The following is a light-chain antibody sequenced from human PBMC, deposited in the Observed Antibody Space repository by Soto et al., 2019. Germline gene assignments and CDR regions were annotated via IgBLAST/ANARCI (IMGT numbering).Light chain of an antibody. CDR1: QSISSW. CDR2: KAS. Sequence: IRMTQSPSSLSASTGDRVTIPCRASQSISSWLAWYQQKPGKAPKLLIYKASSLESGVPSRFSGSGSGTEFTLTISSLQPDDFATYYCQQYNSYSYTFGQGTKLEIK. J-gene: IGKJ2*01. CDR3: QQYNSYSYT. V-gene: IGKV1-5*03.